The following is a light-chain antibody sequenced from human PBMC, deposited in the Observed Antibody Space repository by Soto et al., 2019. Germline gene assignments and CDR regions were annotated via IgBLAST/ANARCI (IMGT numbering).Light chain of an antibody. V-gene: IGKV1-5*01. J-gene: IGKJ3*01. CDR2: DAS. Sequence: DIQMTQSPSTLSASVGDRVTITCRASQSISRSVAWYQQKPGKAPSLLIYDASSLEGGVPSRFSCSGFGTEFSLTITTLQPADFATYYCQQYSDFLISFGPDTSVDFK. CDR1: QSISRS. CDR3: QQYSDFLIS.